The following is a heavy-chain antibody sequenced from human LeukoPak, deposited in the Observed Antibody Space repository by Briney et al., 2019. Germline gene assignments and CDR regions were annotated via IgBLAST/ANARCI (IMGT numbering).Heavy chain of an antibody. J-gene: IGHJ4*02. V-gene: IGHV4-31*03. CDR1: GGSISSGGYY. D-gene: IGHD3-22*01. Sequence: PSETLSLTCTVSGGSISSGGYYWSWIRQHPGKGLEWIGYIYYSGSTYYNPSLKSRVTISVDTSKNQFSLKLSSVTAADTAVYYCARDPRGSGYYYGGDYWGQGTLVTVSS. CDR2: IYYSGST. CDR3: ARDPRGSGYYYGGDY.